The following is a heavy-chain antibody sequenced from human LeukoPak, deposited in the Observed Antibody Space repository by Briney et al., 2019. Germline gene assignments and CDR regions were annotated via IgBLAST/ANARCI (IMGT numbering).Heavy chain of an antibody. Sequence: PSGTLSLTCTVSGGSISNYYWTWIRQSPGTGLEWIGYIYHSGSTNYNPSLKSRVTISVDTSKNQFSLKLNSVTAADTAVYYCARARVDIVATTFYGFDYWGQGTLVTVSS. V-gene: IGHV4-59*01. D-gene: IGHD5-12*01. CDR3: ARARVDIVATTFYGFDY. J-gene: IGHJ4*02. CDR1: GGSISNYY. CDR2: IYHSGST.